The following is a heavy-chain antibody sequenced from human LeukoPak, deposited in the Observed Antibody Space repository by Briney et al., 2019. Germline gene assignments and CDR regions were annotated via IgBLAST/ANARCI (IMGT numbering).Heavy chain of an antibody. CDR2: ISYDGSNK. D-gene: IGHD5-24*01. CDR3: ARDLAVVRWLQWEPEFDY. CDR1: GFTLSSYA. Sequence: GGSLRLSCAASGFTLSSYAMHWVRQAPGKGLEWVAVISYDGSNKYYADSVKGRFTISRDNSKNTLYLQMNSLRAEDTAVYYCARDLAVVRWLQWEPEFDYWGQGTLVTVSS. V-gene: IGHV3-30*04. J-gene: IGHJ4*02.